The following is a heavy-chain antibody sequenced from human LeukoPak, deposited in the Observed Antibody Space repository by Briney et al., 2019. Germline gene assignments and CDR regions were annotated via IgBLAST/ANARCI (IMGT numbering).Heavy chain of an antibody. CDR3: ASYPKGY. Sequence: SETLSLTCAVYGGSFSGYYWSWIRQPPGKGLEWIGEINHSGSTNYNPSLKSRVTISVDTSKNQFSLKLSSVTAADTAVYYCASYPKGYWGQGTLVTVSS. CDR2: INHSGST. J-gene: IGHJ4*02. V-gene: IGHV4-34*01. CDR1: GGSFSGYY.